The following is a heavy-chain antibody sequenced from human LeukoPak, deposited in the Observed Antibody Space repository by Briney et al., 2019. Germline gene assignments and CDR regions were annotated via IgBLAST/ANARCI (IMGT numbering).Heavy chain of an antibody. V-gene: IGHV3-53*01. CDR2: IYSGGST. CDR3: ATVGVYYYYYGMDV. CDR1: GFTVSSNY. Sequence: GGSLRLSCAASGFTVSSNYMSWVRQAPGKGLEWVSVIYSGGSTYYADSVKGRFTISRDKSKNTLYLQMNSLRAEDTAVYYCATVGVYYYYYGMDVWGQGTTVTVSS. J-gene: IGHJ6*02. D-gene: IGHD3-16*01.